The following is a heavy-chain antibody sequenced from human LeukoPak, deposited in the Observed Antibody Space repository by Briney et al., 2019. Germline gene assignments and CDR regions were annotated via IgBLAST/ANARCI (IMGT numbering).Heavy chain of an antibody. D-gene: IGHD6-6*01. CDR2: IYYSGST. J-gene: IGHJ4*02. CDR1: GGSISSSSYY. V-gene: IGHV4-39*01. Sequence: SETLSLTCTVSGGSISSSSYYWGWIRQPPGKGLEWIGSIYYSGSTYYDPSLKSRVTISVDTSKNQFSLKLSSVTAADTAVYYCARVGGSSSSRYTIGDFPLYFDYWGQGTLVTVSS. CDR3: ARVGGSSSSRYTIGDFPLYFDY.